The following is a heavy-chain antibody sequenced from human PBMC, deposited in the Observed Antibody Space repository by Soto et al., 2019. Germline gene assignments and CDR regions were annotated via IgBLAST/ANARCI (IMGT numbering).Heavy chain of an antibody. Sequence: EVQLVESGGGLVKPGGSLRLSCAASGFTFSSYCMNWVRQAPGEGLEWVSSITSCSTSTYYADSVKGRFTISRDNAKNYLFLKTNSLRAEDTAVYDCARGYGDYITDAFNIWGQGTMVTVSS. CDR2: ITSCSTST. CDR1: GFTFSSYC. D-gene: IGHD4-17*01. J-gene: IGHJ3*02. V-gene: IGHV3-21*01. CDR3: ARGYGDYITDAFNI.